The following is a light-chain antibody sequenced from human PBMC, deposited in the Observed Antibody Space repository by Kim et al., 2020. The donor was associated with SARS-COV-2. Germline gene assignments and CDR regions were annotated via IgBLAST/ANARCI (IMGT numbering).Light chain of an antibody. J-gene: IGLJ1*01. CDR2: SDN. CDR1: SSNIGTKT. V-gene: IGLV1-44*01. CDR3: AAWDDRLNAYV. Sequence: GQRVICSCSGSSSNIGTKTVNWYQQLPGRAPRLLIYSDNQRPSGVPDRFSASKSGTSASLAISGLQSEDEADWYCAAWDDRLNAYVFGSGTKVTVL.